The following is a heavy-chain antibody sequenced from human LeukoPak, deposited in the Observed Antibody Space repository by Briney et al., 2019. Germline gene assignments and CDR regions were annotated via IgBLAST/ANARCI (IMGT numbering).Heavy chain of an antibody. Sequence: SETLSLTCTVSGRSISTSSYYWGGIRQPPGKGREWIGSIYYSGTTYYNPSLKSRVTISVDTSRNQFSLKLSSVTATDTAVYYCARMIGDDAFDIWGQGTMVTVTS. CDR1: GRSISTSSYY. CDR3: ARMIGDDAFDI. D-gene: IGHD3-22*01. V-gene: IGHV4-39*01. CDR2: IYYSGTT. J-gene: IGHJ3*02.